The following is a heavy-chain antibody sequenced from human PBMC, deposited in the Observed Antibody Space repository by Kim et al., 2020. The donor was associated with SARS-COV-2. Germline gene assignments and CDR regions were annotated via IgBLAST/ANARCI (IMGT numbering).Heavy chain of an antibody. J-gene: IGHJ4*02. Sequence: NYAQKLQGRVTMTTDTSTSTAYMELRSLRSDDTAVYYCARVSSGWAPSGYWGQGTLVTVSS. D-gene: IGHD6-19*01. V-gene: IGHV1-18*01. CDR3: ARVSSGWAPSGY.